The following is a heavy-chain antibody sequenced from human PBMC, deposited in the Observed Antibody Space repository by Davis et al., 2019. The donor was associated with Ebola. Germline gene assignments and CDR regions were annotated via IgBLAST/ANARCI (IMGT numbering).Heavy chain of an antibody. J-gene: IGHJ4*02. CDR3: ARDEGGIVGATTWGDRFDY. CDR1: GFTFSSYA. CDR2: ISSSSSYI. Sequence: GGSLRLSCAASGFTFSSYAMSWVRQTPGKGLEWVSSISSSSSYIYYADSVKGRFTISRDNAKNSLYLQMNSLRAEDTAVYYCARDEGGIVGATTWGDRFDYWGQGTLVTVSS. D-gene: IGHD1-26*01. V-gene: IGHV3-21*01.